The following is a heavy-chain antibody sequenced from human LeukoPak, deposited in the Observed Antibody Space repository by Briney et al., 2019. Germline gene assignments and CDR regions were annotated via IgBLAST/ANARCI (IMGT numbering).Heavy chain of an antibody. Sequence: ASVKVSCKASGYTFTSYGISWVRQAPGQGLERMGWISAYNGNTNYAQKLQGRVTMTTDTSTSTAYMELRSLRSDDTAVYYCARVPHYYGSGSQLYPRYYYGMDVWGQGTTVTVSS. CDR2: ISAYNGNT. J-gene: IGHJ6*02. V-gene: IGHV1-18*01. D-gene: IGHD3-10*01. CDR1: GYTFTSYG. CDR3: ARVPHYYGSGSQLYPRYYYGMDV.